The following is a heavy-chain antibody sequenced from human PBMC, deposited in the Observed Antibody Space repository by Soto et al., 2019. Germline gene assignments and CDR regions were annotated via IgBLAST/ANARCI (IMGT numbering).Heavy chain of an antibody. CDR2: INHSGST. J-gene: IGHJ4*02. CDR1: GGSFSGYY. Sequence: QVQLQQWGAGLLKPSETLSLTCAVYGGSFSGYYWSWIRQPPGKGLEWIGEINHSGSTNYNPSLKSRVTISVDTSKNQFSLKLSSVTAADTAVYYCARLMLGVGYFDYWGQGTLVTVSS. V-gene: IGHV4-34*01. D-gene: IGHD3-10*02. CDR3: ARLMLGVGYFDY.